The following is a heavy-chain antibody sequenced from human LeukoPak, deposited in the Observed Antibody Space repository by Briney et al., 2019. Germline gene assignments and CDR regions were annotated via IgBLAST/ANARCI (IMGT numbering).Heavy chain of an antibody. CDR2: IYYSGGI. CDR3: ARKTTAGPTKAAFDI. D-gene: IGHD2-21*02. CDR1: GYSISTSNY. J-gene: IGHJ3*02. Sequence: SDTLSLTCSVSGYSISTSNYWAWIRQPPGRGLEWIGHIYYSGGIYYNPSLKSRVTMSVDTSRNQFSLKLSSVTAVDTAVYYCARKTTAGPTKAAFDIWGQGTMVAVST. V-gene: IGHV4-28*05.